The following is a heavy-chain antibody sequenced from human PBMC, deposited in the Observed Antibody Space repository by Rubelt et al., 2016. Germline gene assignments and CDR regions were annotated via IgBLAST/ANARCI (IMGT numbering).Heavy chain of an antibody. Sequence: QVQLVQSGAEVKKPGASVKVSCKASGYTFTSYAMHWVRQAPGQRLAGMGCINAGNGNTKYSQKFQGRVTITRDTSARTAYMRLSSLRSEDTGVYYCARGLGLGYSSSWFNWFDPWGQEPWSPSPQ. CDR2: INAGNGNT. J-gene: IGHJ5*02. D-gene: IGHD6-13*01. V-gene: IGHV1-3*01. CDR1: GYTFTSYA. CDR3: ARGLGLGYSSSWFNWFDP.